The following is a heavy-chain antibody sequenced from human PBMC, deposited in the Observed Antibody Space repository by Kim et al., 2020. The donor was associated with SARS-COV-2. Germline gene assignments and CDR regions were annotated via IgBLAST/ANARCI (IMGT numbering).Heavy chain of an antibody. CDR3: TRRQDSRGSGYGMDV. CDR2: IRSKANSYAT. D-gene: IGHD3-10*01. Sequence: GGSLRLSCAASGFTFSGSAMHWVRQASGKGLEWVGRIRSKANSYATAYAASVKGRFTISRDDSKNTAYLQMNSLKTEYTAVYYCTRRQDSRGSGYGMDVWGQGTTVTVSS. CDR1: GFTFSGSA. V-gene: IGHV3-73*01. J-gene: IGHJ6*02.